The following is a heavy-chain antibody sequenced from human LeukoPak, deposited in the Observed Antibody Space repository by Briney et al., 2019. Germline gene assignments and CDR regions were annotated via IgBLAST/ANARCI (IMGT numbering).Heavy chain of an antibody. CDR2: INPNSGGS. D-gene: IGHD3-10*01. CDR1: GYTFTGYY. J-gene: IGHJ6*03. Sequence: ASVKVSCKASGYTFTGYYMHWVRQAPGQGLEWMGWINPNSGGSNYAQKFQGRITMTRDTSTITAYMELSKLRSDDTAVYYCARGGEKGGSGSYSTYYYYYYMDVWGKETTVTVSS. V-gene: IGHV1-2*02. CDR3: ARGGEKGGSGSYSTYYYYYYMDV.